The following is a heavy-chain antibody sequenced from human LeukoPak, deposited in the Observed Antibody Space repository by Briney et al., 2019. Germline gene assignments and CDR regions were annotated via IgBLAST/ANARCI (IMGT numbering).Heavy chain of an antibody. J-gene: IGHJ4*02. CDR1: GGTFGSYA. CDR2: IIPILGIA. D-gene: IGHD2-2*01. CDR3: ARRRNPEYCSSTSCYEEFDY. Sequence: ASVKVSCKASGGTFGSYAISWVRQAPGQGLEWMGRIIPILGIANYAQKFQGRVTITADKSTSTAYMELSSLRSEDTAVYYCARRRNPEYCSSTSCYEEFDYWGQGTLVTVSS. V-gene: IGHV1-69*04.